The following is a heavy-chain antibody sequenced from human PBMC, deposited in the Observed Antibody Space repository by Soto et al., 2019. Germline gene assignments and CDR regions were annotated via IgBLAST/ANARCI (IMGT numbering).Heavy chain of an antibody. D-gene: IGHD3-22*01. V-gene: IGHV4-34*01. CDR2: INHSGST. CDR3: ARGRGYYYDSSGYYYSIYYFDY. CDR1: GGSFSGYY. Sequence: SETLSLTCAVYGGSFSGYYWSWIRQPPGKGLEWIGEINHSGSTNYNPSLKSRVTISVDTSKNQFSLKLSSVTAADTAVYYCARGRGYYYDSSGYYYSIYYFDYWGQGTLVTVSS. J-gene: IGHJ4*02.